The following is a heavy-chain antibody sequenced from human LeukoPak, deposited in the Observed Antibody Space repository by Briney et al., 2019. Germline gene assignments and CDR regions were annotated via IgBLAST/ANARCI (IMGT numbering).Heavy chain of an antibody. V-gene: IGHV3-23*01. J-gene: IGHJ4*02. D-gene: IGHD1-26*01. Sequence: PGGSLRLSCAVSGLTFNNYAMSWVRQAPGKGLEWVSGISGRGASKYYADSVKGRFTISRDNSKNTLYLQMNSLRAEETAVYYCAKDRVGAILYFDNWGQGTLVTVSS. CDR2: ISGRGASK. CDR3: AKDRVGAILYFDN. CDR1: GLTFNNYA.